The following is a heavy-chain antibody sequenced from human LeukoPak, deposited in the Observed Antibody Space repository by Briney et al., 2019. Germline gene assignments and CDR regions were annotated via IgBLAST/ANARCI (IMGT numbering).Heavy chain of an antibody. V-gene: IGHV3-21*01. CDR1: GFTFGNYT. D-gene: IGHD1-26*01. CDR2: ITSGSSYI. Sequence: KTGGSLRLSCAASGFTFGNYTMNWVRQAPGKGLEWVSSITSGSSYIYYADSVKGRFTISRDNAKNSLYLQMNSLRAEDTAVYYCARDPYSGSYGNYYYYFMDVWGKGTTVTISS. J-gene: IGHJ6*03. CDR3: ARDPYSGSYGNYYYYFMDV.